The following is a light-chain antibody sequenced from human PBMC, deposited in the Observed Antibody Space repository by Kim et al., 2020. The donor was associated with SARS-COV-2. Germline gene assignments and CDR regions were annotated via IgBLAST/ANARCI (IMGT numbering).Light chain of an antibody. CDR2: YDP. CDR3: QVWDSNSDHWV. J-gene: IGLJ3*02. V-gene: IGLV3-21*04. CDR1: NIGSKS. Sequence: SYELTQPPSVSVAPGETARIPCGGNNIGSKSVHWYQQRPGQAPVLVIYYDPDRPSGIPERFSGSNSGNTATLTISRVEAGDEADYYCQVWDSNSDHWVFGGGTQLTVL.